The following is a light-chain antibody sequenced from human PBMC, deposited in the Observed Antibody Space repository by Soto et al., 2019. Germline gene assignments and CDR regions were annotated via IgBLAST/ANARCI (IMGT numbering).Light chain of an antibody. V-gene: IGLV7-46*01. CDR3: LLSYSGARV. Sequence: QXVVTQEPSLTVSPGGTVTLTXGSSTGAVTSGHYPYWFQQKPGQAPRTLIYDTSNKHSWTPARFSGSLLGGKAALTLSGXXXXXXXXXYXLLSYSGARVFGGGTKLTVL. CDR1: TGAVTSGHY. J-gene: IGLJ3*02. CDR2: DTS.